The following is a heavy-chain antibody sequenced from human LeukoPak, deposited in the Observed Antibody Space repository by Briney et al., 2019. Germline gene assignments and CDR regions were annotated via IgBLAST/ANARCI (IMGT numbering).Heavy chain of an antibody. D-gene: IGHD3-10*01. CDR2: INHSGST. J-gene: IGHJ6*02. CDR3: ASAHYYGSGSSAYYGMDV. V-gene: IGHV4-34*01. CDR1: GGSFSGYY. Sequence: PSETLSLTCAVCGGSFSGYYWSWIRHPPGKGLEWIGEINHSGSTNNNASLKSRVTISVDTSTNQFSLTLSSVTAADTAVYYCASAHYYGSGSSAYYGMDVWGQGTTVTVSS.